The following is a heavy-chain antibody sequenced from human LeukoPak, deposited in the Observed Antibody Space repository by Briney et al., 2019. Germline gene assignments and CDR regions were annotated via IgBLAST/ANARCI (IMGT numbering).Heavy chain of an antibody. Sequence: ASVKVSCKASGYTFTSYYMHWVRQAPGQGLEWMGIINPSGGSTSYAQKFQGRVTMTRNTSISTAYMELSSLRSEDTAVYYCARGDSSGSFDYWGQGTLVTVSS. J-gene: IGHJ4*02. V-gene: IGHV1-46*01. CDR1: GYTFTSYY. CDR3: ARGDSSGSFDY. CDR2: INPSGGST. D-gene: IGHD3-22*01.